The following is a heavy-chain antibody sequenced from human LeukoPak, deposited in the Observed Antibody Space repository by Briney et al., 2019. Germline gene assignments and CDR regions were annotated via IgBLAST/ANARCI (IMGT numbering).Heavy chain of an antibody. J-gene: IGHJ4*02. CDR2: INHSGST. V-gene: IGHV4-34*01. Sequence: SETLSLTCAVYGGSFSGYYWSWIRQPPGKGLEWIGEINHSGSTNYNPSLKSRVTISVDTSKNQFSLKLSSVTAADTAVYYCARITVGMATIYYFDYWGQGTLVTVSS. CDR1: GGSFSGYY. D-gene: IGHD5-24*01. CDR3: ARITVGMATIYYFDY.